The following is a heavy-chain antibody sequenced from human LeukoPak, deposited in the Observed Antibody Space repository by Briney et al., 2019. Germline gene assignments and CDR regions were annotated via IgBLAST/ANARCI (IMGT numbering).Heavy chain of an antibody. Sequence: PGGSLRLSCAVSGLTFSDYRMIWVRQAPEKRLEWVAVTAGADDVIQYADSVKGRFTISTDNSKNTLYLQMNSLRAEDTAVYYCAKAAGYGDYYYYHGMDVWGQGTTVTVAS. CDR3: AKAAGYGDYYYYHGMDV. V-gene: IGHV3-23*01. CDR2: TAGADDVI. CDR1: GLTFSDYR. J-gene: IGHJ6*02. D-gene: IGHD4-17*01.